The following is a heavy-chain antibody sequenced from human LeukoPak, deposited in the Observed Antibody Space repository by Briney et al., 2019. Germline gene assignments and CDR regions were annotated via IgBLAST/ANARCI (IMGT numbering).Heavy chain of an antibody. CDR3: ARILRSTSCSSVFRPTNLKTCYYYYMDV. CDR2: IYYSGST. CDR1: GGSISSYY. D-gene: IGHD2-2*01. J-gene: IGHJ6*03. Sequence: PSETLSLTCTVSGGSISSYYWSWIRQPPGKGLEWIGYIYYSGSTNYNPSLKSRVTISVDTSKNQFSLKLSSVTAADTAVYYCARILRSTSCSSVFRPTNLKTCYYYYMDVWGKGTTVTVSS. V-gene: IGHV4-59*01.